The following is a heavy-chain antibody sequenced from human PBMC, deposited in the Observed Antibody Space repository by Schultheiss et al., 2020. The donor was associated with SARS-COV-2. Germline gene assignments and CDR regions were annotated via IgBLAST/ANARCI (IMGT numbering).Heavy chain of an antibody. CDR2: IYYSGST. CDR3: ARSGSYSGIDY. J-gene: IGHJ4*02. D-gene: IGHD3-10*01. V-gene: IGHV4-61*01. Sequence: SETLSLTCTVSGGSISSSSYYWSWIRQPPGKGLEWIGYIYYSGSTNYNPSLKSRVTISVDTSKNQFSLKLSSVTAADTAVYYCARSGSYSGIDYWGQGTLVTVSS. CDR1: GGSISSSSYY.